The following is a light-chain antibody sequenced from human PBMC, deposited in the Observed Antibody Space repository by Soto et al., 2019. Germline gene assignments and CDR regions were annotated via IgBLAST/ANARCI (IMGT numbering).Light chain of an antibody. J-gene: IGKJ2*01. CDR2: GAS. CDR1: QTVTSNY. CDR3: QQTYSTPFT. V-gene: IGKV3-20*01. Sequence: EIVLTQSPGTLSLSPGERATLSCGASQTVTSNYLAWYQQKPGQAPRLLIFGASIRVTGIPDRFIGSGSGTDFTLTISRLEPEDFAVYYCQQTYSTPFTFGQGTKVEIK.